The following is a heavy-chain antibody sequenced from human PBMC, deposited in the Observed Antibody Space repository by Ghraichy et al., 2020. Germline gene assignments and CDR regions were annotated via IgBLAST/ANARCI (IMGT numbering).Heavy chain of an antibody. CDR1: GYTFTSYG. Sequence: ASVKVSCKASGYTFTSYGISWVRQAPGQGLEWMGWISAYNGNTNYAQKLQGRVTMTTDTSTSTAYMELRSLRSDDTAVYYCAREQEYYYGSGSYLGAFDYWGQGTLVTVSS. D-gene: IGHD3-10*01. V-gene: IGHV1-18*01. CDR3: AREQEYYYGSGSYLGAFDY. J-gene: IGHJ4*02. CDR2: ISAYNGNT.